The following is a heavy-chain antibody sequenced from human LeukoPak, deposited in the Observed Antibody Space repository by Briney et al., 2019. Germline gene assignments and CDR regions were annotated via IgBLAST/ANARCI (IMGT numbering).Heavy chain of an antibody. J-gene: IGHJ4*02. CDR3: AKYGWYCGGGTCYFDY. CDR2: ISGSGGST. Sequence: GGSLRLSCAASGFTFSIYGTSWVRQAPGKGLEWVSAISGSGGSTYYADSVKGRFTISRDNSKNTLYLQMNSLRAEDTAVYYCAKYGWYCGGGTCYFDYWGQGTLVTVSS. CDR1: GFTFSIYG. V-gene: IGHV3-23*01. D-gene: IGHD2-15*01.